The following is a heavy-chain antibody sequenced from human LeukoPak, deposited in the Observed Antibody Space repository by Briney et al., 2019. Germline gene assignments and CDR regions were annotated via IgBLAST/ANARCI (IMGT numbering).Heavy chain of an antibody. Sequence: SQTLSLTCVVSGDSITSGGYSWNWIRQPPGRGLEWIGYIYHSGSTQYNPSLKSRVTISVDTSKNQFSLKLSSVTAADTAVYYCARGGIASYYMDVWGKGTTVTVSS. CDR3: ARGGIASYYMDV. V-gene: IGHV4-30-2*01. D-gene: IGHD6-13*01. CDR1: GDSITSGGYS. J-gene: IGHJ6*03. CDR2: IYHSGST.